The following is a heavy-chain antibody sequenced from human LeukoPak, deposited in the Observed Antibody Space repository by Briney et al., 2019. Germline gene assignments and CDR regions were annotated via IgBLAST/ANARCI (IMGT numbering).Heavy chain of an antibody. V-gene: IGHV4-4*09. CDR1: GGSISSYY. J-gene: IGHJ4*02. D-gene: IGHD6-6*01. CDR2: IYTSGST. CDR3: ARLKGSSPDFDY. Sequence: SETLSLTCTVSGGSISSYYWSWIRQPPGKGLERIGYIYTSGSTNYNPSLKSRVTISVDTSKNQFSLKLSSVTAADTAVYYCARLKGSSPDFDYWGQGTLVTVSS.